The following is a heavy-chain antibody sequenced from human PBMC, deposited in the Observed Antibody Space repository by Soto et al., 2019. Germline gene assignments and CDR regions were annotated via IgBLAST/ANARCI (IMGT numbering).Heavy chain of an antibody. CDR2: FMPFLDTT. V-gene: IGHV1-69*08. J-gene: IGHJ4*02. D-gene: IGHD3-10*01. CDR3: ATITMARGAPNFDY. CDR1: GGTFSSYS. Sequence: QVQMVQSGAEVKTPGSSVKVSCKASGGTFSSYSINWVRQAPGQGLEWVGRFMPFLDTTNYAQKFQGRVTITADKSTSTDYLELNSVRSEDTAVYYCATITMARGAPNFDYWGQGTRVTVSS.